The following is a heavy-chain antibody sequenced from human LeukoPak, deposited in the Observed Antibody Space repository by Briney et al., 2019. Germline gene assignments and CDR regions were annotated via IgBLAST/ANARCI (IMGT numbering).Heavy chain of an antibody. CDR3: ARLPRQLLWFGELFYFDY. Sequence: GESLKISCKGSGSRFTSYWIGWVRQMPGKGLEWMGIIYPGDSDTRYSPSFQGQVTISADKSISTAYLQWSSLKASDTAMYYCARLPRQLLWFGELFYFDYWGQGTLVTVSS. CDR1: GSRFTSYW. D-gene: IGHD3-10*01. V-gene: IGHV5-51*01. CDR2: IYPGDSDT. J-gene: IGHJ4*02.